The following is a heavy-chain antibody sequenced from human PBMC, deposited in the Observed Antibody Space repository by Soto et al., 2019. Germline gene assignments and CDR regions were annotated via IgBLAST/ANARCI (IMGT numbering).Heavy chain of an antibody. D-gene: IGHD6-6*01. Sequence: SVKVSCKASGGTFSSYAISWVRQAPGQGLEWMGGIIPILGTANYAQKFQGRVTITADESTSTAYMELSSLRSEDTAVYYCARGGQLVTYYYYGMDVWGQGTTVTVSS. J-gene: IGHJ6*02. CDR2: IIPILGTA. CDR3: ARGGQLVTYYYYGMDV. V-gene: IGHV1-69*13. CDR1: GGTFSSYA.